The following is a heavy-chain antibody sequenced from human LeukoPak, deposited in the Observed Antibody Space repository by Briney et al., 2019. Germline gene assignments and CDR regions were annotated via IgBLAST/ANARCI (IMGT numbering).Heavy chain of an antibody. CDR3: ARDDTAAGIADY. J-gene: IGHJ4*02. V-gene: IGHV3-30*04. Sequence: GRSLRLSCAASGFTFSSYAMHWVRQAPGKGLEWVAVISYDGSNKNYADSVKGRFTISRDNSHNTLYLQMNRLRAEDTAVYYCARDDTAAGIADYWGQGTLVTVSS. CDR1: GFTFSSYA. D-gene: IGHD6-13*01. CDR2: ISYDGSNK.